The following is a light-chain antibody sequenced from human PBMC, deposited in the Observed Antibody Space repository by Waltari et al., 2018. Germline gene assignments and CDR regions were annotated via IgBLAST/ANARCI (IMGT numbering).Light chain of an antibody. CDR1: QGISGW. CDR2: AAS. V-gene: IGKV1D-12*01. J-gene: IGKJ1*01. Sequence: DTPMTQSPSSVSASVGDRVTITCRASQGISGWLAWYQQKPGKDRKLMTYAASSLQSGVPSRFSGSGSGTDFTLTISSLQPEDFATYYCQQANSFPQTFGQGTKVEIK. CDR3: QQANSFPQT.